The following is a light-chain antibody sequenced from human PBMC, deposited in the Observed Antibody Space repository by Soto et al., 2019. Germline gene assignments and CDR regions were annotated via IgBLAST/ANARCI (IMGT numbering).Light chain of an antibody. CDR3: QQYGSNPKT. Sequence: EIVLTQSPGTLSLSPGERATLSCRASQSIRSSYLAWYQQKPGQAPRLLIYGASSRDTGIPDRFSGSGSGTDFTLTISRLEPEDFAVYYCQQYGSNPKTFGGETKVEIK. V-gene: IGKV3-20*01. CDR2: GAS. CDR1: QSIRSSY. J-gene: IGKJ4*01.